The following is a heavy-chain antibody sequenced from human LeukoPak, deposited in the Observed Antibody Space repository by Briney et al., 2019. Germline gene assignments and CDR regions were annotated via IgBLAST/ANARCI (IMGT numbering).Heavy chain of an antibody. Sequence: SETLSLTCTVSGGSIRSYYWSWIRQPPGKGLEWIGYIYYSGSTNYNPSLKSRVTISVDTSKNQFSLKLSSVTAADTAVYYCARAQVVLYTDDYGDYRNYYGMDVWGKGTTVTVSS. V-gene: IGHV4-59*01. J-gene: IGHJ6*04. CDR3: ARAQVVLYTDDYGDYRNYYGMDV. D-gene: IGHD4-17*01. CDR1: GGSIRSYY. CDR2: IYYSGST.